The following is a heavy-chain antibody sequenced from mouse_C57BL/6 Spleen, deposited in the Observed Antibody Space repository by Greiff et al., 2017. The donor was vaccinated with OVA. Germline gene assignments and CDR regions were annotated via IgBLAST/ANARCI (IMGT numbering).Heavy chain of an antibody. CDR3: ARSYYDYDDYSGKDY. CDR2: IEPNSGGT. D-gene: IGHD2-4*01. V-gene: IGHV1-72*01. Sequence: QVQLQQPGAELVKPGASVKLSCKASGYTFTSYWMHWVKQRPGRGLEWIGRIEPNSGGTKYNEKFKSKATLTVDKPSSTAYMQLSSLTSEDSAVYYCARSYYDYDDYSGKDYWGQGTTLTVSS. CDR1: GYTFTSYW. J-gene: IGHJ2*01.